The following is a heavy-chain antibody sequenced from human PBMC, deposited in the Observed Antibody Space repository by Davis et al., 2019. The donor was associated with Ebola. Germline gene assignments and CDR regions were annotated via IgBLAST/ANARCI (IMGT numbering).Heavy chain of an antibody. CDR1: GLSFDNYA. V-gene: IGHV3-21*04. CDR3: ARGQNVFRH. J-gene: IGHJ4*02. Sequence: GESLKISCAASGLSFDNYAMIWVRQAPGKGLEWVSSISSSSSYIYYADSLKGRFTISRDNAKNSLFLQLNSLRADDTAVYYCARGQNVFRHWGQGTPVTVSS. CDR2: ISSSSSYI. D-gene: IGHD2/OR15-2a*01.